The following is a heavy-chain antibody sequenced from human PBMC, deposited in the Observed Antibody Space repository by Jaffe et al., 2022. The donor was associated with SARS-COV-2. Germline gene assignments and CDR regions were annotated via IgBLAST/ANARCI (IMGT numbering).Heavy chain of an antibody. D-gene: IGHD5-12*01. CDR2: IKQDGSEK. CDR1: GFTFSSYW. CDR3: ARDTEMATNNWAFDY. V-gene: IGHV3-7*01. J-gene: IGHJ4*02. Sequence: EVQLVESGGGLVQPGGSLRLSCAASGFTFSSYWMSWVRQAPGKGLEWVANIKQDGSEKYYVDSVKGRFTISRDNAKNSLYLQMNSLRAEDTAVYYCARDTEMATNNWAFDYWGQGTLVTVSS.